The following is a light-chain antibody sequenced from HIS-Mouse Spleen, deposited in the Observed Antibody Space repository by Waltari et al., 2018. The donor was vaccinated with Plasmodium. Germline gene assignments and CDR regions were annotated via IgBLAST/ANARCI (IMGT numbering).Light chain of an antibody. V-gene: IGKV3-11*01. CDR3: QQRSNWPRVLT. J-gene: IGKJ4*01. CDR2: DAS. Sequence: EIVLTQSPATLSLSPGERATLSCRASQSVSSYLAWYQQKPGQAPRLRIYDASTRATGIPARFSGSGSGTDFTLTISSLEPEDFAVYYCQQRSNWPRVLTFGGGTK. CDR1: QSVSSY.